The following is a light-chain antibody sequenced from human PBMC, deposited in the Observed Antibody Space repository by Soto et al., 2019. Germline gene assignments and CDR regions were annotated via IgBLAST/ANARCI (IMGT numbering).Light chain of an antibody. CDR1: SSDVGSYNY. CDR3: SSYTSTSTLV. Sequence: QSVLTQPASVSGSPGQSITISCTGTSSDVGSYNYVSWYQQHPGKVPKLMIYGVTNRPAGVSNRFSGSKSGNTASLTISGLQAEDDADYYCSSYTSTSTLVFGTGTKVTVL. CDR2: GVT. J-gene: IGLJ1*01. V-gene: IGLV2-14*01.